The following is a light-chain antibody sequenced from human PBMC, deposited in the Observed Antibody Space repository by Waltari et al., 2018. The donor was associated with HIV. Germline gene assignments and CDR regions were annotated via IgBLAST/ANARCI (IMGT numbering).Light chain of an antibody. CDR1: KNDIGRYYY. CDR3: SSSSSTSTLYV. V-gene: IGLV2-14*03. J-gene: IGLJ1*01. Sequence: QSALTQPPSVSGSPGQPVVISCSVSKNDIGRYYYVSWYQQFPGKAPKLILFDVFKRPSGLSPRFSGSKSGTTASLISSSLHIADEDDYFCSSSSSTSTLYVFGTGTRVTVL. CDR2: DVF.